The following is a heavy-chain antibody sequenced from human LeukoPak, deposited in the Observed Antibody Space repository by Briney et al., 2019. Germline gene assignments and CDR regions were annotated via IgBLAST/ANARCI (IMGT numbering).Heavy chain of an antibody. Sequence: GGSLRLSCAASGFTVSSNYMSWVRQAPGKGLEWVSVIYSGGSTYYADSVKGRFTISRDNSKNTLYLQMNSLRAEDTAVYYCARRVGYDILTGYYTIDYWGQGTLVTVSS. J-gene: IGHJ4*02. V-gene: IGHV3-53*01. CDR2: IYSGGST. CDR3: ARRVGYDILTGYYTIDY. CDR1: GFTVSSNY. D-gene: IGHD3-9*01.